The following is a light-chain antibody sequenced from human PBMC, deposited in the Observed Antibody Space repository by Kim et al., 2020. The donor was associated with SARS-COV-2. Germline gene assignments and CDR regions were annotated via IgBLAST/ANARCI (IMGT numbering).Light chain of an antibody. CDR3: QAWDRSTGQAV. Sequence: SYELTQPPSVSVSPGQTASITCSGDKLGDKYACWYQQKPGQSPVLVIYQDSKRPSGIPERFSGSNSGNTATLTISGTQAMDEADYYCQAWDRSTGQAVFGTGTKVTVL. CDR1: KLGDKY. V-gene: IGLV3-1*01. CDR2: QDS. J-gene: IGLJ1*01.